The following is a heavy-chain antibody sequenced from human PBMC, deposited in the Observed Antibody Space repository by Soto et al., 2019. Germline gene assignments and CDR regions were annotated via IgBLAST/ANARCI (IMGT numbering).Heavy chain of an antibody. CDR3: ARDHSYTPLAAAGLSYYGMDV. V-gene: IGHV3-30-3*01. D-gene: IGHD6-13*01. J-gene: IGHJ6*02. Sequence: PGGSLRLSCAASGFTFSSYAMHWVRQAPGKGLEWVAVISYDGSNKYYADSVKGRFTISRDNSKNTLYLQMNSLRAEDTAVYYCARDHSYTPLAAAGLSYYGMDVWGQGTTVTVSS. CDR1: GFTFSSYA. CDR2: ISYDGSNK.